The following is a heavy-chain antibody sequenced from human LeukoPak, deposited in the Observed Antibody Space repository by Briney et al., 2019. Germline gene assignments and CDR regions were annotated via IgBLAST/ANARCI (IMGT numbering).Heavy chain of an antibody. CDR3: ASVQYDYVWGSYRFYYFDY. J-gene: IGHJ4*02. CDR2: IYYSGST. Sequence: PSETLSLTCTVSGGSISSGDYYWSWIRQPPGKGLEWIGYIYYSGSTYYNPSLKSRVTISVDTSKNQFSLKLSSVTAADTAVYYCASVQYDYVWGSYRFYYFDYWGQGTLVTVSS. D-gene: IGHD3-16*02. V-gene: IGHV4-30-4*01. CDR1: GGSISSGDYY.